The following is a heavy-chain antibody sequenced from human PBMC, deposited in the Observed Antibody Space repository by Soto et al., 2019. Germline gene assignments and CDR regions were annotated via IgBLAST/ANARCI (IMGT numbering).Heavy chain of an antibody. CDR3: AKSLAARRKPYNWLDA. V-gene: IGHV1-69*17. D-gene: IGHD6-6*01. CDR2: IIPMFGIP. Sequence: QVQVFQSGAEVKKPGSSVRVSCKVSGGTLNSQSITWVRQAPGQGLEWMGGIIPMFGIPTDAQKFRGRVTIYADTSTGTVYMELRSLSSQDTAVYYCAKSLAARRKPYNWLDAWGQGTLVTVSS. J-gene: IGHJ5*02. CDR1: GGTLNSQS.